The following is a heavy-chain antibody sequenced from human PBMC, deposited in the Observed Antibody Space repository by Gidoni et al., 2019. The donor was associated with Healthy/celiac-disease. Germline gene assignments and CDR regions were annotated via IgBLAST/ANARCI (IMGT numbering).Heavy chain of an antibody. J-gene: IGHJ5*02. D-gene: IGHD4-17*01. CDR1: GGSISSGSYY. CDR2: IYTSGST. CDR3: ARGGLDYGDYPNWFDP. V-gene: IGHV4-61*02. Sequence: QVQLQESGPGLVKPSQTLSLTCTVSGGSISSGSYYWSWIRQPAGKGLEWIGRIYTSGSTNYNPSLKSRVTISVDTSKNQFSLKLSSVTAADTAVYYCARGGLDYGDYPNWFDPWGQGTLVTVSS.